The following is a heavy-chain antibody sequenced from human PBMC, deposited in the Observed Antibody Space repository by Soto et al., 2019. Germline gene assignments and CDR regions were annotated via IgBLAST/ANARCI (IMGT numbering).Heavy chain of an antibody. J-gene: IGHJ2*01. CDR3: ARIIADWYFDL. D-gene: IGHD3-16*02. CDR1: GYSFALYW. V-gene: IGHV5-51*01. Sequence: EVQLVQSGAEVKKPGESLKISCKGSGYSFALYWIGWVRQMPGKDLEWMGIIYPSDSDVRYSPSFQGQVTMSADKSISTVYLQWNSLKASHTAMYYCARIIADWYFDLWGRGTLVTVSS. CDR2: IYPSDSDV.